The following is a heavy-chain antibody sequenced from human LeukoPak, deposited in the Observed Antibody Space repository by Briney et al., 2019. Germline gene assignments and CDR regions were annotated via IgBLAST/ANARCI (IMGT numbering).Heavy chain of an antibody. Sequence: GGSLRLSCAASDCTFSSYWMHWVRQAPGEGLGWVSRISGDESSTNYADSVKGRFTISRDNARNTLFLQMNSLRAEDTAVYYCAREGGSFLRYFDSWGQGTLVTVSS. CDR1: DCTFSSYW. CDR2: ISGDESST. D-gene: IGHD1-26*01. CDR3: AREGGSFLRYFDS. J-gene: IGHJ4*02. V-gene: IGHV3-74*01.